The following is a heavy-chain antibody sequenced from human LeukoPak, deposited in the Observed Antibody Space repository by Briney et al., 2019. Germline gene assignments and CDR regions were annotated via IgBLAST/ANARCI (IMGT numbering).Heavy chain of an antibody. J-gene: IGHJ2*01. CDR3: ARERFGDYVEYFDV. V-gene: IGHV3-33*01. CDR2: IWYDGTNE. CDR1: GFSFSSHA. Sequence: GGSLRLSCEGSGFSFSSHAMHWVRQAPGKGLEWVAVIWYDGTNENYVDSVKGRFAISRDNSKNTLYLQMGSLRVEDTAVYYCARERFGDYVEYFDVWGRGTLVSVSS. D-gene: IGHD4-17*01.